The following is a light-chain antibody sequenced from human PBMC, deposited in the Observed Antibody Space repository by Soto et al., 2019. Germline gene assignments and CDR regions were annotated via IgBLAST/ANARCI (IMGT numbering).Light chain of an antibody. CDR1: TGAVTSGNY. CDR3: LLYYGGTYV. CDR2: TTG. J-gene: IGLJ1*01. Sequence: QAVVTQEPSLTVSPGGTVTLPCASSTGAVTSGNYPSWFQQKPGQAPRALIYTTGNKHSWTPARFSGSLLGGKAALTLSGVQPEDEAEYYCLLYYGGTYVFGTGTKLTVL. V-gene: IGLV7-43*01.